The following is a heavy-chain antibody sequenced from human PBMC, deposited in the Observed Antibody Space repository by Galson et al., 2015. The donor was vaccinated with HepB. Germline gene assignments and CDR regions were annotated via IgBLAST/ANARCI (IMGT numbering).Heavy chain of an antibody. J-gene: IGHJ4*02. CDR3: AKGGGDGYNYDY. V-gene: IGHV3-30*18. CDR2: ISYDGSNK. Sequence: SLSLSCAASGFTFSSYGMHWVRQAPGEGLEWVAVISYDGSNKYYADSVKGRFNISRYNSKNTLYLQMNSLRAEDTAVYYCAKGGGDGYNYDYWGQGTLVTVSS. CDR1: GFTFSSYG. D-gene: IGHD5-24*01.